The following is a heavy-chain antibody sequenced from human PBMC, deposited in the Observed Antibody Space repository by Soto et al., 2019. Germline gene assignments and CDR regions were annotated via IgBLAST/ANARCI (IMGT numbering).Heavy chain of an antibody. V-gene: IGHV1-58*01. J-gene: IGHJ4*02. CDR3: AAAFLSGSYAYYFDY. CDR1: GFTFTSSA. D-gene: IGHD1-26*01. Sequence: SVKVSCKASGFTFTSSAVQWVRQARGQRLEWIGWIVVGSGNTNYAQKFQERVTITRDMSTSTAYMELSSLRSEDTAVYYCAAAFLSGSYAYYFDYWGQGTLVTVSS. CDR2: IVVGSGNT.